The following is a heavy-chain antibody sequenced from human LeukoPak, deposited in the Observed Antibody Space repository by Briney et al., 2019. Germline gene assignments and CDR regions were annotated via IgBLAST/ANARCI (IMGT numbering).Heavy chain of an antibody. CDR2: IYHNGST. D-gene: IGHD1-26*01. CDR3: ARSPAYSGSFLKGYYYYYMDV. CDR1: GGSISSSNW. Sequence: SGPTLVKPSETLSLTCAVSGGSISSSNWWTRVRQPPGKGLEWVGEIYHNGSTNYSPSLKNRVTISVDKSKNQFSLKLSSVTAADTAVYYCARSPAYSGSFLKGYYYYYMDVWGKGTTVTVSS. J-gene: IGHJ6*03. V-gene: IGHV4-4*02.